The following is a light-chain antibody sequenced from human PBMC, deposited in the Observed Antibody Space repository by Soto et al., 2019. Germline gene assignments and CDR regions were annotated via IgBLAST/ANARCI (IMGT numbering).Light chain of an antibody. Sequence: IQMTQSPSSLSASVGDRVTITCRASQGISSYLAWYQQKPGKAPELLIYAASTLQSGVPSRFSGSGSGTDFTLTISCLQSEDFATYYCQQYYSFPITFGQGTRLEIK. CDR3: QQYYSFPIT. J-gene: IGKJ5*01. CDR1: QGISSY. CDR2: AAS. V-gene: IGKV1D-8*01.